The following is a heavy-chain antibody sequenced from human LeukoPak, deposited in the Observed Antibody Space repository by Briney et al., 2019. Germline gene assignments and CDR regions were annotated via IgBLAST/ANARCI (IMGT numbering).Heavy chain of an antibody. Sequence: SETLSLTCTVSGASISTYSWSWIRQPPGKGLECIGYIYYSGSTNYNPSLKSRVTMSVDTSKNQFSLKLSSVTAADTAVYYCAIMNTVWNALDIWGQGTMVTVSS. V-gene: IGHV4-59*01. D-gene: IGHD1-1*01. CDR1: GASISTYS. CDR2: IYYSGST. CDR3: AIMNTVWNALDI. J-gene: IGHJ3*02.